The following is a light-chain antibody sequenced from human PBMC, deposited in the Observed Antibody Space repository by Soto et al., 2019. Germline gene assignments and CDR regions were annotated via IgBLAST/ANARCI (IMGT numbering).Light chain of an antibody. Sequence: DIPMTQSPSTLSASVGDRVTITCRASQTSTWLAWYQQKPGKAPKLLIYKASILGSGVPSRFSGSGSGTEFTLTISSLQPDDFATYYCQQYNSYSRTFGQGTKVEIK. J-gene: IGKJ1*01. V-gene: IGKV1-5*03. CDR3: QQYNSYSRT. CDR1: QTSTW. CDR2: KAS.